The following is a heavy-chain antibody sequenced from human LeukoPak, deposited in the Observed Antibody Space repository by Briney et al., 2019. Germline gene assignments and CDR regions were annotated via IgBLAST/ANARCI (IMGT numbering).Heavy chain of an antibody. J-gene: IGHJ3*02. D-gene: IGHD3-22*01. CDR2: VYYSGST. CDR3: ARHPDYYDSSGHFYVEAFHI. Sequence: SETLSLTCTVSDGSISSSSYYWGWIRQPPGKGLEWIGSVYYSGSTYYNPSLKSRVTISVDTSKNQYSLTLSSVTAADTAVFYCARHPDYYDSSGHFYVEAFHIWGQGTMVTVSS. CDR1: DGSISSSSYY. V-gene: IGHV4-39*01.